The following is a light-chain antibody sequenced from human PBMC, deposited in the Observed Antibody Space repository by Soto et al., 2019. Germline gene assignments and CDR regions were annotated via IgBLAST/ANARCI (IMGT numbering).Light chain of an antibody. V-gene: IGKV3-11*01. CDR3: QQSSDWPIT. J-gene: IGKJ4*01. CDR2: DAF. Sequence: EIVLTQSPATLSLSPAEVATLSCRASQSVSNYLVWYQQKPGQAPRLLIYDAFNMATGIPARFSGSGSGTDFTLAISSLQPEDFAIYYCQQSSDWPITFGGGTKVEIK. CDR1: QSVSNY.